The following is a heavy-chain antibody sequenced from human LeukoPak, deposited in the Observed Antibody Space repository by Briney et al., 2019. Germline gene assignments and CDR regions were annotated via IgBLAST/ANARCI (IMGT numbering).Heavy chain of an antibody. Sequence: GGSLRLSCAASGFTVSSNYMSWVRQAPGKGLEWVSVIYGGGNTYYEDSVKGRFTISRDNSKNTVYLQMNSLRAEDTAVYYCARELGDWGQGTLVTVSS. CDR1: GFTVSSNY. CDR2: IYGGGNT. J-gene: IGHJ4*02. CDR3: ARELGD. V-gene: IGHV3-53*01.